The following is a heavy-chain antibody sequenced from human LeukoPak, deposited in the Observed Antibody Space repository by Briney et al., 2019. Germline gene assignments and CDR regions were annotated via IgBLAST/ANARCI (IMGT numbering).Heavy chain of an antibody. J-gene: IGHJ5*02. Sequence: ASVKVSCKASGYTFTGYYMHWVRQAPGQGLEWMGRINPNSGGTNYAQKFQGRVTMTRDTSISTAYMELSRLRSDDTAVYYCANLLAVADNANWFDPWGQGTLVTASS. CDR2: INPNSGGT. V-gene: IGHV1-2*06. CDR3: ANLLAVADNANWFDP. CDR1: GYTFTGYY. D-gene: IGHD6-19*01.